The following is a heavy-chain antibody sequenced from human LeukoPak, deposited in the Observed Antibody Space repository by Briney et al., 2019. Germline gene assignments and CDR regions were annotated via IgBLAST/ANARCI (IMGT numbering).Heavy chain of an antibody. CDR3: STTPYYDSGGYYYSY. D-gene: IGHD3-22*01. V-gene: IGHV3-74*01. J-gene: IGHJ4*02. CDR2: INIDGSET. Sequence: GGSLRLSCAASGFTLSDYWMHWVRQAPGKGLVWVSRINIDGSETDYADSVKGRFSISRDNAKNMLYLQMNSLRAEDTAVYYCSTTPYYDSGGYYYSYWGQGTLVTVSS. CDR1: GFTLSDYW.